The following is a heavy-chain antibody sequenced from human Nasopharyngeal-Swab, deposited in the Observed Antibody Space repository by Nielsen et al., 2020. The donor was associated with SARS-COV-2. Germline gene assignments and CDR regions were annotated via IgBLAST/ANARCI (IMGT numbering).Heavy chain of an antibody. V-gene: IGHV3-21*01. CDR1: GFTFSSYS. J-gene: IGHJ3*02. CDR3: ARVVLDSSGYYYPVNAFDI. Sequence: RGSLRLSCAASGFTFSSYSMNWVRQAPGKGLEWVSSISSSSSYIYYADSVKGRFTISRDNAKSSLYLQMNSLRAEDTAVYYCARVVLDSSGYYYPVNAFDIWGQGTMVTVS. D-gene: IGHD3-22*01. CDR2: ISSSSSYI.